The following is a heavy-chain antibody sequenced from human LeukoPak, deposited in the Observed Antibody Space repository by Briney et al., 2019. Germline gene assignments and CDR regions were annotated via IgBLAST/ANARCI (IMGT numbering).Heavy chain of an antibody. J-gene: IGHJ3*02. D-gene: IGHD3-3*01. CDR3: ARDRDFWSGGTDAFDI. V-gene: IGHV1-18*01. CDR2: ISAYNGNT. Sequence: ASVKVSCKASGYTFTSYGISWVRQAPGQGLEWMGWISAYNGNTNYAQKLQGRVTMTTDTSTGTAYMELRSLRSDDTAVYYCARDRDFWSGGTDAFDIWGQGTMVTVSS. CDR1: GYTFTSYG.